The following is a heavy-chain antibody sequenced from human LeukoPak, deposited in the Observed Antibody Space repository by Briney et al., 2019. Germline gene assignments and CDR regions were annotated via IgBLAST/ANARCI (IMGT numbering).Heavy chain of an antibody. V-gene: IGHV4-34*01. Sequence: SETLSLTCAVYGGSFSGYYWSWIRHPPGKGLEWIGEINHSGSTNYNPSLKSRVTISVDTSKNQFSLKVNSVTAADTAVYYCAREVEYYDSSGYRPHAFDIWGQGTLVTVSS. J-gene: IGHJ3*02. CDR1: GGSFSGYY. D-gene: IGHD3-22*01. CDR2: INHSGST. CDR3: AREVEYYDSSGYRPHAFDI.